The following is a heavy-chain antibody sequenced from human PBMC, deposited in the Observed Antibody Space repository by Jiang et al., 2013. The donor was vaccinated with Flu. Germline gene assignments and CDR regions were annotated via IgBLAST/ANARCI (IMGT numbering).Heavy chain of an antibody. CDR3: AKDRDYPHDVFDM. CDR1: GITFRSYA. J-gene: IGHJ3*02. D-gene: IGHD3-16*01. V-gene: IGHV3-23*01. Sequence: VQLLESGGGLVQPGGSLRLSCAASGITFRSYAMSWVRQAPGKGLEWVSAISGSDSATWYADSVKGRFTISRDNSKNTVFLQMNSLGADDTAVYFCAKDRDYPHDVFDMWGQGTMVTVSS. CDR2: ISGSDSAT.